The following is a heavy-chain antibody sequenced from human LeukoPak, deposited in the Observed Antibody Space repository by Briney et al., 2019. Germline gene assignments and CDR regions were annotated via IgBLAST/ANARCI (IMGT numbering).Heavy chain of an antibody. CDR2: IDPSDSYT. CDR1: GYSFTSYW. D-gene: IGHD6-13*01. Sequence: KYGESLKISCKGSGYSFTSYWISWVRQMPGKGLEWMGRIDPSDSYTNYSPSFQGHVTISADKSISTAYLQWSSLKASDTAMYYCTFSWYQYYYGMDVWGQGTTVTVSS. J-gene: IGHJ6*02. V-gene: IGHV5-10-1*01. CDR3: TFSWYQYYYGMDV.